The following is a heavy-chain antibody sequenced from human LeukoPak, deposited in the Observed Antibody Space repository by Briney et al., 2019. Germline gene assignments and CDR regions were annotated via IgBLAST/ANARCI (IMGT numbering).Heavy chain of an antibody. CDR2: ISNIGTTT. J-gene: IGHJ4*02. V-gene: IGHV3-11*01. D-gene: IGHD2-21*02. CDR3: ACDFRYLGHDF. CDR1: AFTLGDWY. Sequence: GGSLRLSCTASAFTLGDWYMSWIRQAPGKGLEWISYISNIGTTTYYAESVKGRFTISRDNAKNSLYLQMYSLRAEDTAVYYCACDFRYLGHDFWGQGTLATVSS.